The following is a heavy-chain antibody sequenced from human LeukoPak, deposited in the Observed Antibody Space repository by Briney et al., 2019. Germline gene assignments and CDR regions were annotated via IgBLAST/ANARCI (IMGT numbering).Heavy chain of an antibody. D-gene: IGHD4/OR15-4a*01. Sequence: GGSLRLSCAASGFTFSSYAMHWVRQAPGKGLEWVAVISYDGSNKYYADSVKGRFTISRDNSKNTLYLQMNSLRAEDTAVYYCARDPTTVVLSRRPSLDYYYYMDVWGKGTTVTVSS. CDR3: ARDPTTVVLSRRPSLDYYYYMDV. V-gene: IGHV3-30*04. CDR2: ISYDGSNK. CDR1: GFTFSSYA. J-gene: IGHJ6*03.